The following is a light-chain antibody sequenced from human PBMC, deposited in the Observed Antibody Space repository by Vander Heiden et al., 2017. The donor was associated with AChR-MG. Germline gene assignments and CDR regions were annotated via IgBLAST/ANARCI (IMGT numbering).Light chain of an antibody. Sequence: SYELTQPPSRSVSPGQTARITCSGDAFPKQYAYWYQQKPGQAPVLVIYKDSERPSGIPERFSGSSSGTTVTLTISGVQAEDEADYYCQSADSSGTYYVFGTGTKVTVL. J-gene: IGLJ1*01. CDR1: AFPKQY. V-gene: IGLV3-25*03. CDR2: KDS. CDR3: QSADSSGTYYV.